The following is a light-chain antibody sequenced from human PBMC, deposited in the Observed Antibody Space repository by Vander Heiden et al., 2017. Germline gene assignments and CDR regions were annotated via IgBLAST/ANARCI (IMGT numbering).Light chain of an antibody. CDR1: QSVSSS. CDR3: QQYDKWPRT. V-gene: IGKV3-15*01. Sequence: IVMTQSPATLSVYPGERATLSCRASQSVSSSLAWFQQKPGQAPRLLIYGVAARATGIPARFSGSGSGTEFTLTISTLQSEDFAVFYCQQYDKWPRTFGQGTKVEIK. J-gene: IGKJ1*01. CDR2: GVA.